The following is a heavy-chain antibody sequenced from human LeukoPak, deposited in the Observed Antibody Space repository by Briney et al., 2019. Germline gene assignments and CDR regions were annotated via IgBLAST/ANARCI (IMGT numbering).Heavy chain of an antibody. CDR1: GFTFSSYG. CDR2: IRYDGSNE. J-gene: IGHJ5*02. D-gene: IGHD6-6*01. CDR3: AKVYIAARPHWFDP. V-gene: IGHV3-30*02. Sequence: GGSLRLSCAASGFTFSSYGMHWVRQAPGKGLEWVAFIRYDGSNEYYADSVKGRFTISRDDSKNTLYLQMNSLRVEDTAVYYCAKVYIAARPHWFDPWGQGTLVTVSP.